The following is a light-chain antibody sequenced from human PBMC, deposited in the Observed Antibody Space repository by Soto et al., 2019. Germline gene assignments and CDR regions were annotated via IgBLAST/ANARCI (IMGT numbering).Light chain of an antibody. CDR3: QKYFSVPFT. Sequence: DIQMTQSPSSLSASAGDRVTITCRASQGIRNNLAWYQQKPGEVPKLLIYAASTLQSGVPSRFSGSGSGTDFTLTIRSLQPEDVATYYCQKYFSVPFTFGPGTKVVIK. CDR2: AAS. V-gene: IGKV1-27*01. CDR1: QGIRNN. J-gene: IGKJ3*01.